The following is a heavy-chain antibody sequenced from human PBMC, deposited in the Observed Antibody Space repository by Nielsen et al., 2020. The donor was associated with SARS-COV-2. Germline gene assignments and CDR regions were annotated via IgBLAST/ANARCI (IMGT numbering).Heavy chain of an antibody. CDR3: ARGSGYYDSSGYQPLDY. D-gene: IGHD3-22*01. CDR1: GLTFSSYW. CDR2: IKQDGSEK. Sequence: GGSLRLSCAASGLTFSSYWMSWVRQAPGKGLEWVANIKQDGSEKYYVDSVKGRFTISRDNAKNSLYLQMNSLRAEDTAVYYCARGSGYYDSSGYQPLDYWGQGTLVTVSS. V-gene: IGHV3-7*01. J-gene: IGHJ4*02.